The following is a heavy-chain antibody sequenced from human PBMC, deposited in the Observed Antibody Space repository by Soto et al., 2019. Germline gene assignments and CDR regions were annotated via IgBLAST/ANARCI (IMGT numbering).Heavy chain of an antibody. V-gene: IGHV4-34*01. CDR1: GGSFSGYY. CDR2: INHSGST. Sequence: QVQLQQWGAGLLKPSETLSLTCAVYGGSFSGYYWSWIRQPPGKGLEWIGEINHSGSTNYNPSLKSRVTISVDTSNNQFSLKLSSVTAADTAVYYCARVRDSSSWYDYGGQGTLVTVSS. J-gene: IGHJ4*02. D-gene: IGHD6-13*01. CDR3: ARVRDSSSWYDY.